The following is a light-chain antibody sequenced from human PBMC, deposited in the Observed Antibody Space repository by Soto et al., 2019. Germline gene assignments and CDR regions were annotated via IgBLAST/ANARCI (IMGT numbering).Light chain of an antibody. J-gene: IGLJ2*01. CDR2: EGS. Sequence: QSALTQPASVSGSPGQSITISCTGTSSDVGSYNLVSWYQQHPGKAPKLMIYEGSKRPSGVSNRFSGSKCGNTASLTSAGLQAEDEADCYCCSYAGSSPVVFGGGTKLTVL. CDR1: SSDVGSYNL. CDR3: CSYAGSSPVV. V-gene: IGLV2-23*01.